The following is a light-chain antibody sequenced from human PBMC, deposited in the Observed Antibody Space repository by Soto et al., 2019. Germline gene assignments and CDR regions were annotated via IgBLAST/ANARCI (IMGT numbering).Light chain of an antibody. V-gene: IGKV1-5*03. CDR3: QQYSTYTPRP. J-gene: IGKJ1*01. CDR1: HSMSIW. Sequence: DIQMTQSPSALSASVGDRVTMTFRASHSMSIWMAWHQQKPGKAPKILISKESSLESGVPSRFSASGPGTEVTLTISSLQPDDFATYYCQQYSTYTPRPFGQVTKVDIK. CDR2: KES.